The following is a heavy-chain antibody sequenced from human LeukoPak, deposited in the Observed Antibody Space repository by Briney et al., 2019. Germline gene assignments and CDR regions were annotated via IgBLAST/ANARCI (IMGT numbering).Heavy chain of an antibody. CDR3: ARVTDYYDSSGYVFDY. CDR1: GYSFTSYW. Sequence: GESLKVSCKGSGYSFTSYWIGLVRPMPGKGLEWMGIIYPGDSDTRYSPSFQGQVTISADKSISTAYLQWSSLKASDTAMYYCARVTDYYDSSGYVFDYWGQGTLVTVSS. CDR2: IYPGDSDT. V-gene: IGHV5-51*01. J-gene: IGHJ4*02. D-gene: IGHD3-22*01.